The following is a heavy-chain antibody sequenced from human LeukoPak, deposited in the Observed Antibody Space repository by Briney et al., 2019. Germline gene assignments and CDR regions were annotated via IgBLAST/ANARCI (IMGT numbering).Heavy chain of an antibody. CDR2: ISSDGSNK. V-gene: IGHV3-30*18. D-gene: IGHD6-13*01. CDR1: GFTFSSYG. Sequence: PGGPLRLSCAASGFTFSSYGMHWVRQAPGKGLEWVAVISSDGSNKYYADSVKGRFTISRDNSKNTLYLQMNSLRVEDTAVYYCAKRPGASRPSDYWGQGTLVTVSS. J-gene: IGHJ4*02. CDR3: AKRPGASRPSDY.